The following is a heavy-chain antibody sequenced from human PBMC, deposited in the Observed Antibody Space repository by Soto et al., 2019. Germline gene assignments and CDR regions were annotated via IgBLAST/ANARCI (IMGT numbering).Heavy chain of an antibody. CDR3: ALRSMAVVPEY. CDR1: GDSISSYY. CDR2: LYYGRSA. J-gene: IGHJ4*02. Sequence: QVQLQESGPGLVKPSETLSLTCAVSGDSISSYYCMWIRQPPGKGLESIGYLYYGRSANYNPSLKSRVTLSVDPSTNQCSLTLSSMTAADTAVAYCALRSMAVVPEYWGQGTLVTVSS. V-gene: IGHV4-59*01. D-gene: IGHD3-22*01.